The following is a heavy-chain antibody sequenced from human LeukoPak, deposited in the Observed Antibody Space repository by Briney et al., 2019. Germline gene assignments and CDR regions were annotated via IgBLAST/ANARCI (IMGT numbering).Heavy chain of an antibody. J-gene: IGHJ4*02. D-gene: IGHD2-15*01. V-gene: IGHV4-59*01. CDR3: ARSAYSTYFDF. CDR1: GGSISNYY. Sequence: SETLSLTCTVSGGSISNYYWNWIRQPPGKGLEWIGYIYSSESTNYNPSLKSRVTISVDTSKNQFSLKLTSVTAADTAVYYCARSAYSTYFDFWGRGTLVTVSS. CDR2: IYSSEST.